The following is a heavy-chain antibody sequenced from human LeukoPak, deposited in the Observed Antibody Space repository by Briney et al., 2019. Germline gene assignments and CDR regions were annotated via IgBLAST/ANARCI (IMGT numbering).Heavy chain of an antibody. J-gene: IGHJ6*02. CDR2: ISGSGVST. V-gene: IGHV3-23*01. D-gene: IGHD2-21*02. CDR3: AKASPYCGGDCYSSYYYGMDV. Sequence: PGGSLRLSCAASGFTFSNYAMSWVRQAPGKGLEWVSAISGSGVSTYYADSVKGRLTISRDNSKNTLYLQMNSLRAEDTAVYYCAKASPYCGGDCYSSYYYGMDVWGQGTTVTVSS. CDR1: GFTFSNYA.